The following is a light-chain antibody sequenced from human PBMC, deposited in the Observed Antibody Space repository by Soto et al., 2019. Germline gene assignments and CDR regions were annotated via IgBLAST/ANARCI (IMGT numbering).Light chain of an antibody. CDR2: GAF. CDR1: QSVSSSY. CDR3: QQRNNWPPVT. Sequence: IVLTQSPGTLSLSPGERATLSCRASQSVSSSYLAWYQQKPGQAPRLLIYGAFNRATGIPARFSGSGSGTNFALTISSLENEDFAVYYCQQRNNWPPVTFGQGTRLEIK. V-gene: IGKV3-11*01. J-gene: IGKJ5*01.